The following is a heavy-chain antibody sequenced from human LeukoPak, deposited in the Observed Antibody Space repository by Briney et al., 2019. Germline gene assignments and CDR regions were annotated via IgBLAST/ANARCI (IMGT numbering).Heavy chain of an antibody. Sequence: GGSLRLSCAASGFTFDDYAMHWVRQAPGKGLEWVSGISWNSGSIGYADSVKGRFTISRDNAKNSLYLQMNSLRAEDTAVYYCVRAVAMDVWGQGTTVTVSS. D-gene: IGHD6-19*01. CDR2: ISWNSGSI. J-gene: IGHJ6*02. CDR1: GFTFDDYA. CDR3: VRAVAMDV. V-gene: IGHV3-9*01.